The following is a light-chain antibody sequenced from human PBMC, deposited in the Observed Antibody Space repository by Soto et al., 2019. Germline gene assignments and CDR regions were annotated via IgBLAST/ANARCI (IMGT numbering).Light chain of an antibody. CDR2: GAS. Sequence: EIVMTQSPATLSVSPVEMATLSCRSSQSVSSNLGWYQQTPGQAPRLLLYGASTRATGVPARFSGSGCGKEFTRNISSMQPEEFAGYYCQQHNDWPPTYNFGQGNTLDIK. J-gene: IGKJ1*01. CDR1: QSVSSN. CDR3: QQHNDWPPTYN. V-gene: IGKV3-15*01.